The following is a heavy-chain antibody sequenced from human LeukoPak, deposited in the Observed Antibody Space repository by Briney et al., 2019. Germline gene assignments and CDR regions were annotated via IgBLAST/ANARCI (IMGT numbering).Heavy chain of an antibody. J-gene: IGHJ6*02. CDR2: IYSGGST. Sequence: GGSLRLSCAASGFTVSSNYMSWVRQAPGKGPEWVSVIYSGGSTHYADSVKGRFTISRDNSKNTLYLQMNSLRAEDTAVYYCARPYYYGSGHYYYYGMDVWGQGTTVTVSS. D-gene: IGHD3-10*01. CDR1: GFTVSSNY. CDR3: ARPYYYGSGHYYYYGMDV. V-gene: IGHV3-53*01.